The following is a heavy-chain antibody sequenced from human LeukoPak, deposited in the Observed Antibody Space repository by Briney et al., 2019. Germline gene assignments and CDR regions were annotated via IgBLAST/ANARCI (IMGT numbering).Heavy chain of an antibody. J-gene: IGHJ6*03. D-gene: IGHD2-15*01. CDR3: ARGSTESGGSALYYYYYMDV. CDR2: IIPILGIA. V-gene: IGHV1-69*04. CDR1: GGTFSSYA. Sequence: ASVKVSCKASGGTFSSYAISWVRQAHGQGLEWMGRIIPILGIANYAQKFQGRVTITADKSTSTAYMELSSLRSEDTAVYYCARGSTESGGSALYYYYYMDVWGKGTTVTVSS.